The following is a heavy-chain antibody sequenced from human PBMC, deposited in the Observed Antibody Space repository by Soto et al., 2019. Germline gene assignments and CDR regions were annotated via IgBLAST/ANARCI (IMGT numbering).Heavy chain of an antibody. Sequence: EMQLVESGGGLVQPGGSLRLSCAASGFTFSSYWMHWVRQAPGKGLVWVSRINGDGSSTTYADSVKGRFTISRDNAQNKVYIHKHSLRAGDTAVYYCARDGFRGTVLDYWGPGTLFTVSS. CDR1: GFTFSSYW. CDR2: INGDGSST. CDR3: ARDGFRGTVLDY. D-gene: IGHD3-10*01. J-gene: IGHJ4*02. V-gene: IGHV3-74*01.